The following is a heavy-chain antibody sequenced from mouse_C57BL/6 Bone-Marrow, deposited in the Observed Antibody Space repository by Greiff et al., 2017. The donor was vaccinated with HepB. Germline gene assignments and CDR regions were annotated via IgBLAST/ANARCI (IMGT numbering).Heavy chain of an antibody. D-gene: IGHD1-1*01. J-gene: IGHJ2*01. CDR1: GFNIKNPY. Sequence: VQLQQSVAELVRPGASVKLSCTASGFNIKNPYMHWVKQRPEQGLEWIGRIDPANGNTKYAPKFPGQATITADTSSNTAYLQLSSLTSEDTAIYYCARGYYYGSSRYFDYWGQGTTLTVSS. CDR2: IDPANGNT. CDR3: ARGYYYGSSRYFDY. V-gene: IGHV14-3*01.